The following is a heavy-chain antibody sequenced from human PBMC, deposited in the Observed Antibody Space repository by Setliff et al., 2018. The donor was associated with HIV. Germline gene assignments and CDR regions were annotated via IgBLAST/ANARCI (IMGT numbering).Heavy chain of an antibody. V-gene: IGHV3-21*01. Sequence: GGSLRLSCAASVFIFSGYTMVWVRQAPGKGLEWVSSISSSGNFIYYEDSVKGRFTVSRDNAQNSVYLQMDSLRAEDTAFYYCAKLREGHVYSQYDSWGHGTLVTVSS. CDR2: ISSSGNFI. CDR1: VFIFSGYT. D-gene: IGHD2-21*01. J-gene: IGHJ5*01. CDR3: AKLREGHVYSQYDS.